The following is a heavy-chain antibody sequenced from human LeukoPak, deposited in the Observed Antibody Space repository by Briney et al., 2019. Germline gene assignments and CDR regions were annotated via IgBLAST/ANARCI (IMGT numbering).Heavy chain of an antibody. Sequence: SETLSLTCTVSGDSISNYYWSWIRRPAGKGLEWIGHIYTRGSTNYNPSLNSRVTMSVDTSKNHLSLEVNSVTAADTAVYYCARGRREFYYYLFDLWGRGTLVTVSS. V-gene: IGHV4-4*07. D-gene: IGHD1-26*01. CDR2: IYTRGST. J-gene: IGHJ2*01. CDR1: GDSISNYY. CDR3: ARGRREFYYYLFDL.